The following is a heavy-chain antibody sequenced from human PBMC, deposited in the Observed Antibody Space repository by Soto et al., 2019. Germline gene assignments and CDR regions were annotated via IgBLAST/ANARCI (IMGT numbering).Heavy chain of an antibody. CDR3: ARVDYYDTSGYYY. D-gene: IGHD3-22*01. V-gene: IGHV3-53*04. CDR2: IYSGGST. J-gene: IGHJ4*02. Sequence: EVPLVESGGGLVQPGGSLRLSCAASGFSVSSNYMSWVRQAPGKGLDWVSIIYSGGSTYYADSVKGRFTISRHNSKNTLYLQMNSLRTEDTAVYFCARVDYYDTSGYYYWGQGTLVTVSS. CDR1: GFSVSSNY.